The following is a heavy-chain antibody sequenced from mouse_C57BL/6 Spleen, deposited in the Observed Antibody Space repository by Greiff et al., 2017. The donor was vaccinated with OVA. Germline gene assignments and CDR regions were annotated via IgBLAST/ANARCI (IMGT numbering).Heavy chain of an antibody. J-gene: IGHJ3*01. CDR1: GYAFSSSW. D-gene: IGHD2-1*01. CDR2: IYPGDGDT. V-gene: IGHV1-82*01. Sequence: VQLVESGPELVKPGASVKISCKASGYAFSSSWMNWVKQRPGKGLEWIGRIYPGDGDTNYNGKFKGKATLTADKSSSTAYMQLSSLTSEDTAVYFCARGGKYGGFAYWGQGTLVTVSA. CDR3: ARGGKYGGFAY.